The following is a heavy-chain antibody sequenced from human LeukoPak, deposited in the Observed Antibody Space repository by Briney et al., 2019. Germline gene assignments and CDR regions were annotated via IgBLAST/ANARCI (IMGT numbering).Heavy chain of an antibody. V-gene: IGHV4-59*01. CDR3: ARDVYYYDSSGYPHHYYFDY. CDR2: IYYSEST. J-gene: IGHJ4*02. CDR1: GGSFSGYY. Sequence: SETLSLTCAVYGGSFSGYYWSWIRQSPGKGLEWIGYIYYSESTNYNPSLKSRVTISVDTSKNQFSLKLSSVTAADTAVYYCARDVYYYDSSGYPHHYYFDYWGQGTLVTVSS. D-gene: IGHD3-22*01.